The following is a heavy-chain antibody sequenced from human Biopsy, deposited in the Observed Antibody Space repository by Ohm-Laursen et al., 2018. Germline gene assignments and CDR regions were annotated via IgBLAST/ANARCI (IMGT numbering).Heavy chain of an antibody. CDR1: GFSFTGYY. D-gene: IGHD6-19*01. CDR2: ISPKSGGT. V-gene: IGHV1-2*02. J-gene: IGHJ4*02. CDR3: ALQSVAQMKNFDY. Sequence: ATVKVSCKASGFSFTGYYIHWVRQAPGQGLEWMGWISPKSGGTNYAQKFQGNITMTKNTSMSTAYMEMSRLRSDDTAVYYCALQSVAQMKNFDYWGQGTLVTVSS.